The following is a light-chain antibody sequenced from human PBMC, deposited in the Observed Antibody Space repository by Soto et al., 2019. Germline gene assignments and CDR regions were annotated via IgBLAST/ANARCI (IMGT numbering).Light chain of an antibody. CDR3: CSYAGSSTLV. Sequence: QSALTQPASVSGSPGQSITISCTGTSSDVGSYNLVSWYQQHPGKAPKLMIYEGSKRRSGVSNRFSGSKSGTTASLTISGLQAEDEADYYCCSYAGSSTLVFGGGTKLTVL. V-gene: IGLV2-23*01. CDR2: EGS. CDR1: SSDVGSYNL. J-gene: IGLJ2*01.